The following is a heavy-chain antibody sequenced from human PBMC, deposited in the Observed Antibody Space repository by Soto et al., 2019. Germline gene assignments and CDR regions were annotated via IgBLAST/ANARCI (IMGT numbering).Heavy chain of an antibody. CDR3: AGLDESSSRFDY. CDR2: IYYSGST. D-gene: IGHD6-13*01. CDR1: GGSIISGDYY. J-gene: IGHJ4*02. Sequence: SETLSLTCTVSGGSIISGDYYWSWVRQPPGKGLEWIGYIYYSGSTYYRPSLNRRVSISIDTSKNQFSLSLSSVTAADTAVYYCAGLDESSSRFDYWGQGTLVTVSS. V-gene: IGHV4-30-4*01.